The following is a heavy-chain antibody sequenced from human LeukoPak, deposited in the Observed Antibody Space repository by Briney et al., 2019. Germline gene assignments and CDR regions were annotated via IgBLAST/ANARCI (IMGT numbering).Heavy chain of an antibody. CDR3: ARDRDAYNSVFDY. V-gene: IGHV4-39*07. CDR2: IYYSGST. Sequence: SETLSLTCTVSGGSISSSSYYWGWIRQPPGKGLEWIGSIYYSGSTYYNPSLKSRVTISVDTSKNQFSLKLTSVTAADTAVYYCARDRDAYNSVFDYWGQGTLVTVSS. D-gene: IGHD5-24*01. CDR1: GGSISSSSYY. J-gene: IGHJ4*02.